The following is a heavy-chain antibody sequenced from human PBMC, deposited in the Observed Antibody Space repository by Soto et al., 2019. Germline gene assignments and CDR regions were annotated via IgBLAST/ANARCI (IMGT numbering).Heavy chain of an antibody. D-gene: IGHD6-13*01. CDR2: INPNSAGT. V-gene: IGHV1-2*04. CDR3: ARDTTTAAARGMDV. Sequence: SVKVSCQASGYTFTDYYIHWVRQAPGQGLEWMGWINPNSAGTNYAQKFQGWVTMTRDTSISTAFMELSRLRSDDTAVYYCARDTTTAAARGMDVWGQGTTVTVSS. J-gene: IGHJ6*02. CDR1: GYTFTDYY.